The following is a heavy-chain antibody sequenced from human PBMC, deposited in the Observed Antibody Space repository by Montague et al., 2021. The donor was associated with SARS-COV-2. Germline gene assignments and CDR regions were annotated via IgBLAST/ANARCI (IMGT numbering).Heavy chain of an antibody. CDR3: AGAYGSGASRGFDP. CDR1: GYTFGNYL. CDR2: IYPDDSDT. D-gene: IGHD3-10*01. Sequence: QSGAEVKKPGESLKISCKGFGYTFGNYLIAWVRQMPGKGLEWMGIIYPDDSDTRYSPSFQGQVTISADKSINTAYLQWNSLKASDTAMYYCAGAYGSGASRGFDPWGQGTLVTVSS. J-gene: IGHJ5*02. V-gene: IGHV5-51*01.